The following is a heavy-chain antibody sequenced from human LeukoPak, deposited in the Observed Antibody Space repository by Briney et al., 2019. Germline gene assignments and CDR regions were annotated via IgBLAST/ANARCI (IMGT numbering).Heavy chain of an antibody. D-gene: IGHD2-15*01. V-gene: IGHV3-23*01. Sequence: PGGSLRLSCAASGFTFSSYAMSWVRQAPGKGLEWVSAISGSGGSTYYADSVKGRFTISRDNSKNTLYLQMNSLRAEDTAVYYCAKDRSLSVVVVPATYRFDYWGQGTLVTVSS. CDR2: ISGSGGST. CDR1: GFTFSSYA. CDR3: AKDRSLSVVVVPATYRFDY. J-gene: IGHJ4*02.